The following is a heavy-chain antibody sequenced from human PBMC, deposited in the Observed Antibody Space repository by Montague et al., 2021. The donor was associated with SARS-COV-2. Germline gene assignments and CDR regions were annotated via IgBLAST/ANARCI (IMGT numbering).Heavy chain of an antibody. CDR1: GESISGFY. Sequence: SETLSLTCTVSGESISGFYWNWIRQPAGKGLEWIGRVSASGSTNYNPSLNSRVTMSVDTSKKQFSLRLSPVTAADTAVYYCARDAVAAPGTFDYWGQGTLVTVSS. CDR2: VSASGST. V-gene: IGHV4-4*07. D-gene: IGHD6-13*01. J-gene: IGHJ4*02. CDR3: ARDAVAAPGTFDY.